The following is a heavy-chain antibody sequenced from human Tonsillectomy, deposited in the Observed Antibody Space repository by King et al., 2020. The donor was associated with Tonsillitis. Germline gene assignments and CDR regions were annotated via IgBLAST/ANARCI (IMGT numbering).Heavy chain of an antibody. CDR2: ISNDGKNK. CDR3: AVRRDCSDSNCYNAFYI. D-gene: IGHD2-2*02. J-gene: IGHJ3*02. CDR1: AFTFRTYV. V-gene: IGHV3-30*04. Sequence: VQLVESGGGVVQPGTSLRLSCEVSAFTFRTYVLDWFRLAPGKGLEWVAGISNDGKNKVYVESVKGRFTISRANSKNTLFMQLNSLRPEDTAVYYCAVRRDCSDSNCYNAFYIWGQGTMVTVSS.